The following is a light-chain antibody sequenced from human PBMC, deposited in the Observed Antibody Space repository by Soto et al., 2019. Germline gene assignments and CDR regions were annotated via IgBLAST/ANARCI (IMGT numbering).Light chain of an antibody. CDR1: QSFTSW. Sequence: DIQMTQSPSTLSASVGDRVTITCRASQSFTSWLAWYQQKPGKAPKLLIYDASSLEGGVPSRFSGSGSGTEFTLTISSLQPDDFATYYCQQYNDYLWTFGQGTKVDIK. CDR2: DAS. V-gene: IGKV1-5*01. CDR3: QQYNDYLWT. J-gene: IGKJ1*01.